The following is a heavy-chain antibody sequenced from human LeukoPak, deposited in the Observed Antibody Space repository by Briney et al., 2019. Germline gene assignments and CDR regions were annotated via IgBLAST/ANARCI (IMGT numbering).Heavy chain of an antibody. V-gene: IGHV3-66*01. Sequence: GGSLRLSCAASGFTVSSNYMSWVRQAPGKGLEWVSVIYSGGSTYYADSVKGRFTISRDNSKNTLYFQMNSLRAEDTAVYYCARVDRGGYSYGHGYFDYWGQGPLVTASS. J-gene: IGHJ4*02. D-gene: IGHD5-18*01. CDR3: ARVDRGGYSYGHGYFDY. CDR2: IYSGGST. CDR1: GFTVSSNY.